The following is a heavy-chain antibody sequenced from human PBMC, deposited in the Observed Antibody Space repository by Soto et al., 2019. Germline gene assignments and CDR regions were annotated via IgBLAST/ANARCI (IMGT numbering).Heavy chain of an antibody. V-gene: IGHV3-30-3*01. J-gene: IGHJ4*02. CDR1: GFTFSSYA. Sequence: GSLRLSCAASGFTFSSYAMHWVRQAPGKGLEWVAVISYDGSNKYYADSVKGRFTISRDNSKNTLYLQMNSLRAEDTAVYYCARVNLIDYWGQGTLVTVSS. CDR2: ISYDGSNK. CDR3: ARVNLIDY.